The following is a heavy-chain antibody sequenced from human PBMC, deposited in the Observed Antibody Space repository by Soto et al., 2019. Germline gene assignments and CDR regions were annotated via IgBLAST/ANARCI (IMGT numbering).Heavy chain of an antibody. CDR2: IYYSGST. CDR3: ASDHSGWYLFDY. CDR1: GGPISSSSYY. J-gene: IGHJ4*02. D-gene: IGHD6-19*01. V-gene: IGHV4-39*01. Sequence: PSETLSLTCTVSGGPISSSSYYWGWIRQPPGKGLEWIGSIYYSGSTYYNPSLKSRVTISVDTSKNQFSLKLSSVTAADTAVYYCASDHSGWYLFDYWGQGTLVTVSS.